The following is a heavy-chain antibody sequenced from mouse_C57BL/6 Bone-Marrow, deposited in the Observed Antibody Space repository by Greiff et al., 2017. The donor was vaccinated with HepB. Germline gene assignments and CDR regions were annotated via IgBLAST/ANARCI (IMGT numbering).Heavy chain of an antibody. V-gene: IGHV1-76*01. CDR1: GYTFTDYY. D-gene: IGHD2-4*01. Sequence: QVQLKESGAELVRPGASVKLSCKASGYTFTDYYINWVKQRPGQGLEWIARIYPGSGNTYYNEKFKGKATLTAEKSSSTAYMQLSSLTSEDSAVYFCARGEDYDGGGVDYWGQGTTLTVSS. J-gene: IGHJ2*01. CDR3: ARGEDYDGGGVDY. CDR2: IYPGSGNT.